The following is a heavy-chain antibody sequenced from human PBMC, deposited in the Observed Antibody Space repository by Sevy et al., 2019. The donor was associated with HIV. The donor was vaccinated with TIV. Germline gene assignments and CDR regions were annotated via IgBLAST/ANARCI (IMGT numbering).Heavy chain of an antibody. D-gene: IGHD5-18*01. CDR2: IKEDGKET. CDR1: GFTVSNYW. V-gene: IGHV3-7*03. Sequence: GGSLSLSCVASGFTVSNYWMNWVRQAPGMGLEWVDKIKEDGKETYYVDSVKGRFTISRDNAKNSLYLQMTSLRAEDTAVYYCARDKNSAMVTPFDFWGQGTLVTVSS. CDR3: ARDKNSAMVTPFDF. J-gene: IGHJ4*02.